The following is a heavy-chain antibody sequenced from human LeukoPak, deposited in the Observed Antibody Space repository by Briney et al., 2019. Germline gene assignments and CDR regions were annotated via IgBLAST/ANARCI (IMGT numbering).Heavy chain of an antibody. Sequence: AGGSLRLSCAASGFTFSSYWMHWVRQAPGKGLVWVSRINSDGSRTSYADSVKGRFTISRDNAKNTLYLQMNSLRAEDTALYYCAREEALEITMVRGVIYTYYYYYGMDVWGQGTTVTVSS. CDR1: GFTFSSYW. CDR3: AREEALEITMVRGVIYTYYYYYGMDV. J-gene: IGHJ6*02. V-gene: IGHV3-74*01. CDR2: INSDGSRT. D-gene: IGHD3-10*01.